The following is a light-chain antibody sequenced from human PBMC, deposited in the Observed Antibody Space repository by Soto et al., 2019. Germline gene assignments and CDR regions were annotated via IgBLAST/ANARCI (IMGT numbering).Light chain of an antibody. CDR3: QQRSDWPWT. J-gene: IGKJ1*01. V-gene: IGKV3-11*01. CDR2: DAS. CDR1: ENVYSY. Sequence: EIVLTQSPATLSLSPGERVTLSCRASENVYSYLAWYRQAPGQPPSLLIYDASNRAAGVPARFSGSGSGTDFTLTISSLEPEDFAVYYCQQRSDWPWTFGQGTKVDIK.